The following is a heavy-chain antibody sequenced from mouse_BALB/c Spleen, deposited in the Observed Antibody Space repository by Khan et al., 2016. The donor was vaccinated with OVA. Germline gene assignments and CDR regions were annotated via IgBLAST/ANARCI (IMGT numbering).Heavy chain of an antibody. Sequence: EVELVESGGGLVQPGGSRKLSCAASGFTFSSFGMHWVRQAPEKGLAWVAYISSDSYTIYYADTVKGRFTISRDNPRKTLFLQMTSLGSEDTAMDDGARGNWAWFAYWGQGTLVTVSA. CDR3: ARGNWAWFAY. D-gene: IGHD4-1*01. CDR1: GFTFSSFG. V-gene: IGHV5-17*02. CDR2: ISSDSYTI. J-gene: IGHJ3*01.